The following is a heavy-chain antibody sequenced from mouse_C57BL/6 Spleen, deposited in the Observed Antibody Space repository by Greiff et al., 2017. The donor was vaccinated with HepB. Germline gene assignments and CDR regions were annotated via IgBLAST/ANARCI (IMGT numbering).Heavy chain of an antibody. J-gene: IGHJ2*01. V-gene: IGHV1-81*01. D-gene: IGHD1-1*01. Sequence: QVQLKESGAELARPGASVKLSCKASGYTFTSYGISWVKQRTGQGLEWIGEIYPRSGNTYYTEKFKGKATLTADKSSSTAYMELRSLTSEDSAVYFCANYDGSSQLDYFDYWGQGTTLTVSS. CDR2: IYPRSGNT. CDR1: GYTFTSYG. CDR3: ANYDGSSQLDYFDY.